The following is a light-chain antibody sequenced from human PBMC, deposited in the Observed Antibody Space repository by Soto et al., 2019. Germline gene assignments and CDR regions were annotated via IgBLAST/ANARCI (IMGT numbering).Light chain of an antibody. J-gene: IGLJ1*01. CDR1: SSDVGAHNY. CDR2: GVT. V-gene: IGLV2-14*01. Sequence: QSALTQPASVSGSPGQSITISCTGSSSDVGAHNYVSWYQQHPGKAPKLIIHGVTNRPSGVSNRFSGSKSDYTASLTISGLQAEDEADYYCSSYTTAYFYVFGTGTKVTVL. CDR3: SSYTTAYFYV.